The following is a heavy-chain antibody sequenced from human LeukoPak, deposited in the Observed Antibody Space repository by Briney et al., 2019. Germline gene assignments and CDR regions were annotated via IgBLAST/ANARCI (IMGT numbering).Heavy chain of an antibody. CDR3: ARGAIATAVSNFDF. CDR1: GYTFTNYG. V-gene: IGHV1-18*01. J-gene: IGHJ4*02. CDR2: ISAYSGNT. Sequence: ASVKVSCEASGYTFTNYGISWVRQAPGQGLERMGWISAYSGNTNYAQKFQGRVTMTTDTSTSTAYMELRSLRFDDTAVYYCARGAIATAVSNFDFWGQGTLVTVSS. D-gene: IGHD6-13*01.